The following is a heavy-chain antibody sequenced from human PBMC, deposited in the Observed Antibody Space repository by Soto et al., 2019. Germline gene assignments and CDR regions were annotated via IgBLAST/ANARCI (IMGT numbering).Heavy chain of an antibody. CDR1: GGTFSSYA. J-gene: IGHJ6*02. V-gene: IGHV1-69*01. Sequence: QVQLVQSGAGVKKPGSSVKVSCKASGGTFSSYAISWVRQAPGQGLEWMGGIIPISGTANYAQKFQGRVTISADESTSKASMELSKLRSEDKAVYYCARAQGSSTSLDIYYNYYYGMYVWGQGTTVTVAS. CDR2: IIPISGTA. D-gene: IGHD2-2*01. CDR3: ARAQGSSTSLDIYYNYYYGMYV.